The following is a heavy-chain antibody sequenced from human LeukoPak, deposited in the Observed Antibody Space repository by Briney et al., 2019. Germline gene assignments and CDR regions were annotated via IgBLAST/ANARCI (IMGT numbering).Heavy chain of an antibody. V-gene: IGHV4-59*01. CDR2: ISYSGTT. Sequence: SETLSLTCSVSGGSICNYYWSWIRQPPGKGLEWIGHISYSGTTNYNPSLRSRLTMSVDMSKNQVSLKLRSVTAADTAVYYCAKSGSYPRRSWFDPWGQGTLVTVSS. J-gene: IGHJ5*02. D-gene: IGHD3-16*02. CDR3: AKSGSYPRRSWFDP. CDR1: GGSICNYY.